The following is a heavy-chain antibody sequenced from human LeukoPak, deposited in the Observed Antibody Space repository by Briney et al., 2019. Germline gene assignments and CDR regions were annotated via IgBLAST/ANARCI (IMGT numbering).Heavy chain of an antibody. CDR2: TYYGGNT. D-gene: IGHD3-10*01. J-gene: IGHJ4*02. V-gene: IGHV4-31*03. Sequence: PSQTLSLTCTVSGGSISRGGDYWTWIRQHPGKGLEWIGNTYYGGNTYYNPSLKSRGTISVDTSKNQFSLRLTSVTAADTAVYYCARVSFHYHSGNYGWYFDSWGQGTLVTVSS. CDR1: GGSISRGGDY. CDR3: ARVSFHYHSGNYGWYFDS.